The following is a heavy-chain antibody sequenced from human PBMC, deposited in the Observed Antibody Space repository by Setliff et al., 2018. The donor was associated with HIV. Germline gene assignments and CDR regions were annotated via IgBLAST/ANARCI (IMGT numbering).Heavy chain of an antibody. V-gene: IGHV3-33*06. D-gene: IGHD2-2*01. CDR1: GFTFSSYG. CDR2: IWYDGSNK. Sequence: GESLKISCAASGFTFSSYGMHWVRQAPGKGLEWVAVIWYDGSNKYYADSVKGRFTISRDNSKSTLYLQMNSLRAEDTAVYYCAKARGLATVPYYYYYMDVWGKGTTVTVSS. J-gene: IGHJ6*03. CDR3: AKARGLATVPYYYYYMDV.